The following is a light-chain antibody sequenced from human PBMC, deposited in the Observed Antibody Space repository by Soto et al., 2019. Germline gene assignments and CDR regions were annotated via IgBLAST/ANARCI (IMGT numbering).Light chain of an antibody. CDR1: RGHSGYA. V-gene: IGLV4-69*01. CDR2: LNSDGSH. CDR3: QTWGTVIVV. J-gene: IGLJ2*01. Sequence: QLVLTQSPSASASLGASVKLTCTLSRGHSGYAIAWHQQQPEKGTRHKMKLNSDGSHSKGGGITDCFSGSSSGAARYLTISSLQYEDAADYYCQTWGTVIVVFGGGTQLTVL.